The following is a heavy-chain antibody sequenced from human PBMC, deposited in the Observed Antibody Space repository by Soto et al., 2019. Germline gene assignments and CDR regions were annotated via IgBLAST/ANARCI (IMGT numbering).Heavy chain of an antibody. D-gene: IGHD2-21*01. J-gene: IGHJ5*02. CDR3: ARDAPYCDSIRNWFDP. V-gene: IGHV3-33*01. CDR2: IWYDGSNK. Sequence: QVQLVESGGGVVQPGRSLRLSCAASGFTFSSYAMHWVRQAPGKGLEWVAVIWYDGSNKYYADSVKGRFTISRDNSKNTLYLQMNSLREEETAVYYCARDAPYCDSIRNWFDPWGQGTLVTVSS. CDR1: GFTFSSYA.